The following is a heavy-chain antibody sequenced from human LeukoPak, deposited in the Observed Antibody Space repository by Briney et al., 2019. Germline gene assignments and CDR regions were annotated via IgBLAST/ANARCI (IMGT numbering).Heavy chain of an antibody. D-gene: IGHD6-19*01. CDR2: IYHNGDT. V-gene: IGHV4-39*07. Sequence: SETLSLTCTVSGGSISSSRFNWGWIRQTPGKGLEWIGTIYHNGDTYHNPSLKSRVTMSRDTSNNQFSLKLTSVIAADTAVYYCARDPSSGWYSSDYWGQGTLVTVSS. CDR1: GGSISSSRFN. CDR3: ARDPSSGWYSSDY. J-gene: IGHJ4*02.